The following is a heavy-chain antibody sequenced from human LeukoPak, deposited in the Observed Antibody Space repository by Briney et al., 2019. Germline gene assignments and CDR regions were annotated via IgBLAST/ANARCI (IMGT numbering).Heavy chain of an antibody. D-gene: IGHD5-18*01. CDR2: IIPILGIA. V-gene: IGHV1-69*04. CDR1: GGTFSSYA. CDR3: ARGGFTWIQQPYGMDV. Sequence: SVKVSCKASGGTFSSYAISWVRQAPGQGLEWMGRIIPILGIANYAQKFQGRVTITADKSTSTAYMELSSLRSEDTAVYYCARGGFTWIQQPYGMDVWGQGTTVTVS. J-gene: IGHJ6*02.